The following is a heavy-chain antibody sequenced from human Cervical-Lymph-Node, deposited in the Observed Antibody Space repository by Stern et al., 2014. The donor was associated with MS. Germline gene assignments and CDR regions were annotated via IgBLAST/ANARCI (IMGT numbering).Heavy chain of an antibody. CDR3: ALSSETSDRWYSLGYDL. CDR2: IFPVVGTP. Sequence: VQLVQSGAEVTKPGSSVKVSCKASGGTFSEFPSSWVRQAPGQGLEWMAGIFPVVGTPTYAQEFRGRMTITADVSTSTVYMELSSLRSDDTAVYYCALSSETSDRWYSLGYDLWGQGTLVTVSS. J-gene: IGHJ5*02. V-gene: IGHV1-69*01. D-gene: IGHD6-13*01. CDR1: GGTFSEFP.